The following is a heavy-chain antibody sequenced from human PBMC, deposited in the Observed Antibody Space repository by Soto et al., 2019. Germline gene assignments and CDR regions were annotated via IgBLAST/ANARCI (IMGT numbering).Heavy chain of an antibody. V-gene: IGHV4-31*03. CDR3: ARATPAGSADF. J-gene: IGHJ4*02. CDR2: ISYSGSS. D-gene: IGHD2-2*01. CDR1: GGSNIRDGYY. Sequence: SETLSLTCTVSGGSNIRDGYYWSWIRQHPGKGLEWIAYISYSGSSYSNPSLKSRVTISADTSKNQFSLRLTSVTAADTAVYFCARATPAGSADFWGQGTLVTVYS.